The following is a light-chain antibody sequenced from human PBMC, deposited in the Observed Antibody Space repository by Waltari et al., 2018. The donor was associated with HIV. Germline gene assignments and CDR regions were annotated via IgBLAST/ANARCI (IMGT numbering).Light chain of an antibody. J-gene: IGLJ2*01. CDR1: RSNIGTHE. CDR2: NPN. V-gene: IGLV1-40*01. CDR3: QSSDSTLSGSV. Sequence: QSVLTQPPSVSGAPGQRVTLSCTGSRSNIGTHEVHWYQQLPGTAPRLLIYNPNSRPSGVPDRFSCSKSGTSASLAINGLQAEDEADYYCQSSDSTLSGSVFGGGTKLTVL.